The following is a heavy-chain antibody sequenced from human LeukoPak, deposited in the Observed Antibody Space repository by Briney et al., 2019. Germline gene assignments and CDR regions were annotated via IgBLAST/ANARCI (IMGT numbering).Heavy chain of an antibody. CDR3: ARDLKRLAAVQPPEFDY. CDR2: INWKGGST. Sequence: GGSLRLFCAASGFIFDDYGMSWVRQAPGKGLEWVSGINWKGGSTGYGDSVEGRFTISRDNAKNSLYLQMNGLRAEDTALYYCARDLKRLAAVQPPEFDYRGQGTLVTVSS. V-gene: IGHV3-20*04. D-gene: IGHD6-13*01. CDR1: GFIFDDYG. J-gene: IGHJ4*02.